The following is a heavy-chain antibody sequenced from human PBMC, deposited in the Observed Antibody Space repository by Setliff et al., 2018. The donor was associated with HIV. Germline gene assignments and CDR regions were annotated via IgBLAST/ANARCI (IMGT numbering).Heavy chain of an antibody. Sequence: PGGSLRLSCAVSEVIVSNNYMSWVRQAPGKGLEWVSVIYSGGSTDHADSVKGRFTISRDKSKNTLYLQMNSLRAEDTAVYFCAKSGFGVVALGINNWFDPWGQGTLVTVSS. J-gene: IGHJ5*02. V-gene: IGHV3-53*01. CDR1: EVIVSNNY. D-gene: IGHD3-10*01. CDR2: IYSGGST. CDR3: AKSGFGVVALGINNWFDP.